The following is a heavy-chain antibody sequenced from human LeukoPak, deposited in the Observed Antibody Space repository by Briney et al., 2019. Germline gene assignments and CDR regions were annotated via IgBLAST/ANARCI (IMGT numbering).Heavy chain of an antibody. J-gene: IGHJ6*03. CDR1: GFNFRIYW. Sequence: PGGSLRLSCAASGFNFRIYWMSWVRQAPGKGLEWVANIKQDGNEKYYMDSVKGRFTISRDNAENSLYLQMNSLRAEDTAVYYCARDPYSGSYGDYYYYYMDVWGKGTTVTISS. CDR3: ARDPYSGSYGDYYYYYMDV. V-gene: IGHV3-7*01. CDR2: IKQDGNEK. D-gene: IGHD1-26*01.